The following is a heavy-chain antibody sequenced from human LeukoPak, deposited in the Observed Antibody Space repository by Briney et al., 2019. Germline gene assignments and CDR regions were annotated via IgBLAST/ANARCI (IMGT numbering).Heavy chain of an antibody. CDR3: ARDLQQLRAFDI. J-gene: IGHJ3*02. CDR2: IYYSGST. CDR1: GDSITSSSYY. V-gene: IGHV4-39*07. D-gene: IGHD6-13*01. Sequence: SETLSLTCTVSGDSITSSSYYWGWIRQPPGKGLEWIGSIYYSGSTYYNPSLKSRVTISVDTSKNQFSLKLSSVTAADTAVYYCARDLQQLRAFDIWGQGTMVTVSS.